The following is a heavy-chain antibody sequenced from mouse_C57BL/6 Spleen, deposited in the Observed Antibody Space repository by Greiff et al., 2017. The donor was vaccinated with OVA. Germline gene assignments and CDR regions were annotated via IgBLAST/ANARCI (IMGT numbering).Heavy chain of an antibody. CDR2: INPSNGGT. Sequence: QVQLKQPGTELVKPGASVKLSCKASGYTFTSYWMHWVKQRPGQGLEWIGNINPSNGGTNYNEKFKSKATLTVDKSSSTAYMQLSSLTSEDSAVYYCARTVVGSYWYFDVWGTGTTVTVSS. V-gene: IGHV1-53*01. D-gene: IGHD1-1*01. J-gene: IGHJ1*03. CDR3: ARTVVGSYWYFDV. CDR1: GYTFTSYW.